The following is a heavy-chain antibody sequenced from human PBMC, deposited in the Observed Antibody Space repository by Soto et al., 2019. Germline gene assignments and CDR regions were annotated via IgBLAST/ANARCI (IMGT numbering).Heavy chain of an antibody. J-gene: IGHJ2*01. CDR1: GFTVSSYG. CDR3: ARDVTVQWLVGWFFDL. Sequence: QVQLVESGGGVVQPGRSLRLSCAASGFTVSSYGMHWVRQAPGKGLEWVAVIWYDGSNKYYADPVKGRFTISKDNSKNTLYLQMNSLRVEDTAVYYCARDVTVQWLVGWFFDLWGRGTLVTVSS. D-gene: IGHD6-19*01. CDR2: IWYDGSNK. V-gene: IGHV3-33*01.